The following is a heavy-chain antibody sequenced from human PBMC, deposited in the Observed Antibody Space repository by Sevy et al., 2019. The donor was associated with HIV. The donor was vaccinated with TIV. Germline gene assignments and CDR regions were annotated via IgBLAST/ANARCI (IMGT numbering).Heavy chain of an antibody. CDR2: ISADRGNS. D-gene: IGHD2-21*02. Sequence: ASVKVSCKASGYPFSSYGISWVRQAPGQGLEWMGWISADRGNSNYAQNLQGRVTMTTDTSTGTAYMELRSLRFDDTAVYYCARDLGGYGGNSIDYWGQGTLVTVSS. CDR1: GYPFSSYG. CDR3: ARDLGGYGGNSIDY. V-gene: IGHV1-18*01. J-gene: IGHJ4*02.